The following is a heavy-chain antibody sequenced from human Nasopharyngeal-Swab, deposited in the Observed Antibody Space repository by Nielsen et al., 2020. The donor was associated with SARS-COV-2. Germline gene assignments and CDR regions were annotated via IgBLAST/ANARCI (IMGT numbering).Heavy chain of an antibody. D-gene: IGHD4-11*01. CDR2: ISWNNGNI. CDR3: AKDGYSSSSRLDY. Sequence: SLKISCVASGFSFDDYAMHWVRQVPGKGLESVSSISWNNGNIGYADSVKGRVTISRDNVKNSLYLEMNSLRAEDTAAYYCAKDGYSSSSRLDYWGQGVRVTVSS. V-gene: IGHV3-9*01. J-gene: IGHJ4*02. CDR1: GFSFDDYA.